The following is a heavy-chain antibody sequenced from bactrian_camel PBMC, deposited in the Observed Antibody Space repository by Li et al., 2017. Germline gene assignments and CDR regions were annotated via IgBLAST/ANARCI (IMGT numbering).Heavy chain of an antibody. CDR1: GYSYRTYS. CDR3: AADLGGRICLYGLGIDEGPGGEYNY. D-gene: IGHD5*01. CDR2: IDNSGNI. V-gene: IGHV3S53*01. Sequence: HVQLVESGGGSVEAGGSLRLSCTGSGYSYRTYSMAWFRQVPGKEREEEREAVAIIDNSGNIKYAESVKGRFTISQDNAKNTLYLQMNSLKPEDTAMYYCAADLGGRICLYGLGIDEGPGGEYNYWGQGTQVTVS. J-gene: IGHJ4*01.